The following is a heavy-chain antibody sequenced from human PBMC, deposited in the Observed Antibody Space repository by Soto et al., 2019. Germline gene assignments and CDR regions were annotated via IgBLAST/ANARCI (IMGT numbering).Heavy chain of an antibody. D-gene: IGHD5-12*01. CDR3: AAVVTYDGNFDI. CDR1: GFTFTSCA. J-gene: IGHJ3*02. CDR2: IVVGSGDT. Sequence: GASVKVSCKASGFTFTSCAMQWVRQARGQRRECIGWIVVGSGDTNDXXKFQERVXXTGDMSTRTTXMELSSLRSEDTAVYYCAAVVTYDGNFDIXX. V-gene: IGHV1-58*02.